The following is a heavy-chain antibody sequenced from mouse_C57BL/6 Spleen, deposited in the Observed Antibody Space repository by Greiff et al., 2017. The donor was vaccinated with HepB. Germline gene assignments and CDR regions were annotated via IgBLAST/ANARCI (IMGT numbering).Heavy chain of an antibody. D-gene: IGHD2-4*01. CDR1: GYTFTSYG. J-gene: IGHJ2*01. CDR2: IYPRSGNT. Sequence: VKLVESGAELARPGASVKLSCKASGYTFTSYGISWVKQRTGQGLEWIGEIYPRSGNTYYNEKFKGKATLTADKSSSTAYMELRSLTSEDSAVYFCARRVDDYDVDYWGQGTTLTVSS. CDR3: ARRVDDYDVDY. V-gene: IGHV1-81*01.